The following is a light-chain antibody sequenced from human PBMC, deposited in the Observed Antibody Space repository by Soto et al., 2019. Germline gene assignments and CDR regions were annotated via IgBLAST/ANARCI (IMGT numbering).Light chain of an antibody. J-gene: IGLJ1*01. CDR1: SSDVGDYNY. CDR2: EVS. CDR3: CSYRSSSLYV. V-gene: IGLV2-14*01. Sequence: SVLTQPPSASGSPGQSVTISCTGTSSDVGDYNYVSWYQQHPGKAPKVMIYEVSHRPSGVSNRFSGSKSGNTASLTISGLQAEDEADYYCCSYRSSSLYVFGTGTKVTVL.